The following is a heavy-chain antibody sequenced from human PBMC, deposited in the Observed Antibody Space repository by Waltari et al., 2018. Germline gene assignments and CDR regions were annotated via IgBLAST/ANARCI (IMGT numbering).Heavy chain of an antibody. D-gene: IGHD2-15*01. Sequence: EVQLLESGGGLVQPGGSLRLSCAASGFTFSSYAMSWVRQAPGKGLEWVSAISGSGGSTYYADSVKGRFTISRDNSKNTLYLQMNSLRAEDTAVYYCAKELLVVVAAVDAFDIWGQGTMVTVSS. CDR2: ISGSGGST. CDR3: AKELLVVVAAVDAFDI. CDR1: GFTFSSYA. J-gene: IGHJ3*02. V-gene: IGHV3-23*01.